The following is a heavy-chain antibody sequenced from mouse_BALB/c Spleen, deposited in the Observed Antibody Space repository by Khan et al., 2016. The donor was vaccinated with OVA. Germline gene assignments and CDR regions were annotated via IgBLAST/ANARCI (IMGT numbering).Heavy chain of an antibody. D-gene: IGHD2-10*02. Sequence: EVQLQESGPGLVKPSQSLSLTCTVTGYSITSDYAWNWIRQFPGNKLEWMGYISYSGNTNYNSSLKSRISITRDTSKNQFFLQLNSVTTEDTATYYWARVYGGDFDYWGQGTTLTVSS. CDR3: ARVYGGDFDY. CDR1: GYSITSDYA. J-gene: IGHJ2*01. V-gene: IGHV3-2*02. CDR2: ISYSGNT.